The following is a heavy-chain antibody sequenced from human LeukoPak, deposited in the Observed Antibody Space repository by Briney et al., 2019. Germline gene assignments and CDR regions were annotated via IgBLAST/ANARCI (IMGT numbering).Heavy chain of an antibody. CDR3: ARAEGYYYYMDV. J-gene: IGHJ6*03. Sequence: SDTLSLTCTVSGGSISSSSYYWGWIRQPPGKGLEWIGSIYYSGSTYYNPSLKSRVTISVDTSKNQFSLKLSSVTAADTAVCYCARAEGYYYYMDVWGKGTTVTVSS. V-gene: IGHV4-39*07. CDR2: IYYSGST. CDR1: GGSISSSSYY.